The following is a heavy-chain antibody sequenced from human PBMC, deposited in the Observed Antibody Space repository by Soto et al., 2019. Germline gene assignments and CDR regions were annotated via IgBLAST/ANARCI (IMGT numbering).Heavy chain of an antibody. Sequence: QITLKESGPPLVKPTQTLTLTCTFSGFSLSTSGVGVGWIRQPPGKALEWLALIYWDDDKRYSPSLKSRLTITKDTSKNQVVLTMTNMDPVDTATYYCAHKGSESGSYMAEYFQHWGQGTLVTVSS. CDR3: AHKGSESGSYMAEYFQH. CDR1: GFSLSTSGVG. V-gene: IGHV2-5*02. D-gene: IGHD1-26*01. J-gene: IGHJ1*01. CDR2: IYWDDDK.